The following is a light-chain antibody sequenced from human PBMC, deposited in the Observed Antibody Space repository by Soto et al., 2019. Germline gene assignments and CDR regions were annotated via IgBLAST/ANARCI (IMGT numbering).Light chain of an antibody. J-gene: IGKJ1*01. V-gene: IGKV3-15*01. Sequence: EIVMTQSPATLSVSPGERATLSCRASQSVGSDLAWYQQKPGQAPRLLIYGSATRATGIPARFSGIGSGTEFTLTISSLQPDDYATYYCQQYSSYSRTFGQGTKVDI. CDR2: GSA. CDR3: QQYSSYSRT. CDR1: QSVGSD.